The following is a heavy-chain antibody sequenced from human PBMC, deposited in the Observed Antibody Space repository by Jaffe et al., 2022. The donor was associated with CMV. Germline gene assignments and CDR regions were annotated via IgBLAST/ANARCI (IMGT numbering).Heavy chain of an antibody. Sequence: EVQLVESGGGLVKPGGSLRLSCAASGFTFSSYTMIWVRQAPGKGLEWVSSISSSSSYIYYADSVKGRFTISRDDANNSLYLQMNSLRAEDTAVYYCARVQDLAGLDSWGQGTLVTVSS. V-gene: IGHV3-21*01. CDR1: GFTFSSYT. CDR2: ISSSSSYI. CDR3: ARVQDLAGLDS. J-gene: IGHJ4*02.